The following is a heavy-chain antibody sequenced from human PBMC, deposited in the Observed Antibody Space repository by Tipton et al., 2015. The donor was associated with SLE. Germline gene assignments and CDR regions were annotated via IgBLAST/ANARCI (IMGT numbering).Heavy chain of an antibody. CDR2: IWYDGSNK. CDR3: ARSGYDYDFDY. Sequence: SLRLSCAASGFTFSSYGMHWVRQAPGKGLEWVAVIWYDGSNKYYADSVKGRFTISRDNSKNTLYLQMNSLRAEDTAVYYCARSGYDYDFDYWGQGSLVTVSS. D-gene: IGHD5-12*01. CDR1: GFTFSSYG. J-gene: IGHJ4*02. V-gene: IGHV3-33*01.